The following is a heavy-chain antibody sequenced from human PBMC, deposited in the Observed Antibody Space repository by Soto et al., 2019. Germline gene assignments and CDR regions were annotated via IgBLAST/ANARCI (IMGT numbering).Heavy chain of an antibody. D-gene: IGHD1-7*01. CDR3: AGTTSHQWYYMDV. CDR2: TYYRSRWYN. Sequence: QVQLQESGPGLVKPSHTLSLTCAISGDSVSSNSAAWNWIRLSPSRGIEWLARTYYRSRWYNDYAVSVRSRITVNPDTSKNQFSLQLTSVTPEDTAVYYCAGTTSHQWYYMDVWGKGTTVTVSS. J-gene: IGHJ6*03. CDR1: GDSVSSNSAA. V-gene: IGHV6-1*01.